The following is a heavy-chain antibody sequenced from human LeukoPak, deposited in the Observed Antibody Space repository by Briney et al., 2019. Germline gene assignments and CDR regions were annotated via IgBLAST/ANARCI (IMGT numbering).Heavy chain of an antibody. CDR3: ARVGYDILTGSYDAFDI. Sequence: SETLSLTCTVSGGSISSSSYYWGWIRQPPGKGLEWIGTFYYSGSTYNNPSLKSRVTISVDTSKNQFSLKLSSVTAEDTAVYYCARVGYDILTGSYDAFDIWGQGTMVTVSS. CDR2: FYYSGST. CDR1: GGSISSSSYY. D-gene: IGHD3-9*01. J-gene: IGHJ3*02. V-gene: IGHV4-39*07.